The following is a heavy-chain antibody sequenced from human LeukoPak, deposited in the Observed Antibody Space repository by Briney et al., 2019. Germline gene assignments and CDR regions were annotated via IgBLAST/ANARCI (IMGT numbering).Heavy chain of an antibody. D-gene: IGHD3-9*01. Sequence: SETLSLTCTVSGGSISSGDYYWSWIRQPPGKGLEWIGYIYYSGSTYYNPSLKSRVTISVDTSKNQFSLKLSSVTAADTAVYYCARVDYDILTGYYDDYWGQGTLVTVSS. J-gene: IGHJ4*02. CDR2: IYYSGST. CDR1: GGSISSGDYY. V-gene: IGHV4-30-4*01. CDR3: ARVDYDILTGYYDDY.